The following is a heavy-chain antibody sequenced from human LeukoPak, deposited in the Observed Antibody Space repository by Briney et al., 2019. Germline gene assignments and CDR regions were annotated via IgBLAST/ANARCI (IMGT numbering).Heavy chain of an antibody. CDR1: GFTFSSYA. V-gene: IGHV3-30*14. Sequence: GGSLRLSCAASGFTFSSYAMHWVRQAPGKGLAWVAVISYDGGNKYYADAVKNRFTISRDNSKNTLYLQKNSLRTEDTAVEYCARDLGGTWTRLDYWGQGTLVTVSS. CDR2: ISYDGGNK. CDR3: ARDLGGTWTRLDY. J-gene: IGHJ4*02. D-gene: IGHD3-10*01.